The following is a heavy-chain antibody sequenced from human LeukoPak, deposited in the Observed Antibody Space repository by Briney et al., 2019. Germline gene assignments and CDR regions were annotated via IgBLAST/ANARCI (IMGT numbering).Heavy chain of an antibody. V-gene: IGHV1-2*02. CDR3: ARIPRVYGSGSYYFDY. D-gene: IGHD3-10*01. Sequence: GASVKVSCKASGYTFTGYYMHWVRQAPGQGLEWMGWINPNSGGTNYAQKFQGRVTMTRDTSISTAYMELSRLRSDDTAVYYCARIPRVYGSGSYYFDYWGQGTLVTVSS. CDR1: GYTFTGYY. J-gene: IGHJ4*02. CDR2: INPNSGGT.